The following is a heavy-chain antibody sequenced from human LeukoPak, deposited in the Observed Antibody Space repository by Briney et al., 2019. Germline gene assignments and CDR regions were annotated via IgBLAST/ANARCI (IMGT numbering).Heavy chain of an antibody. Sequence: SGGSLRLSCAASGFAFSAFGIHWVRQAPGKGLEWVAFIEYDGSSKLYEDSVKGRFTISRDNSKNTLYLQMNSLRPEDTAVYYCAKGSRGGYYYFDYWGQGTLVTVSS. CDR1: GFAFSAFG. CDR2: IEYDGSSK. V-gene: IGHV3-30*02. J-gene: IGHJ4*02. D-gene: IGHD3-22*01. CDR3: AKGSRGGYYYFDY.